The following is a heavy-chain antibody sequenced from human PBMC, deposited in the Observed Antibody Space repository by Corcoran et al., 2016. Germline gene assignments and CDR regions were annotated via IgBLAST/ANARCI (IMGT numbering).Heavy chain of an antibody. D-gene: IGHD4-17*01. CDR1: GSTFSRYW. CDR2: IYIDGSST. Sequence: EVQLVESGGGLVQPGGSLRLSCAASGSTFSRYWMHWVRQAPGKGLVWVSRIYIDGSSTTYADSVKGRFTISRDNAKNTLYLQMNSLRAEDTAIYYCAKAYGGNTHFDYWGQGTLVTVSS. V-gene: IGHV3-74*01. CDR3: AKAYGGNTHFDY. J-gene: IGHJ4*02.